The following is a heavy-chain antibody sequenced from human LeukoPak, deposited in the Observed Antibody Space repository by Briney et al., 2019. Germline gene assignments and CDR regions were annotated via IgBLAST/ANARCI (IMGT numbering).Heavy chain of an antibody. J-gene: IGHJ6*03. V-gene: IGHV1-46*01. CDR3: AREVLRFLEGSNYYMDV. D-gene: IGHD3-3*01. Sequence: GASVKVSCKASGYTFTSYYMHSVRQDPGQGLEWMGIINPSGGSTSYAQKFQGRVTMTRDMSTSTVYMELSSLRSEDTAVYYCAREVLRFLEGSNYYMDVWGKGTTVTVSS. CDR1: GYTFTSYY. CDR2: INPSGGST.